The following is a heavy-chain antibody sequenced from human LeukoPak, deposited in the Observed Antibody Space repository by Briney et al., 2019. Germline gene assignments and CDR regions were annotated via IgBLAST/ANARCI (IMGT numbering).Heavy chain of an antibody. CDR3: ARVVEFWYFDL. CDR1: GGSISNSSYY. V-gene: IGHV4-39*07. Sequence: SETLSLTCTVSGGSISNSSYYWGWIRQPPGKGLEWIGSIYYSGSTYYNPSLKSRVTISVDTSKNQFSLKLSSVTAADTAVYYCARVVEFWYFDLWGRGTLVTVSS. J-gene: IGHJ2*01. CDR2: IYYSGST. D-gene: IGHD3-16*01.